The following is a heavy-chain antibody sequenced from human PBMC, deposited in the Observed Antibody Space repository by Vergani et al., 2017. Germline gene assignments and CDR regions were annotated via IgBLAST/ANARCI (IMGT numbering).Heavy chain of an antibody. CDR3: AGVGSGGSCSDY. CDR2: ISSSSSYI. Sequence: EVQLVESGGGLVKPGGSLRLSCAASGFTFSSYSMNWVRQAPGKGLEWVSSISSSSSYIYYADSVKGRFTISRDNAKNSLYLQMNSLRAEDTAVYYCAGVGSGGSCSDYWGQGTLVTVSS. CDR1: GFTFSSYS. V-gene: IGHV3-21*01. D-gene: IGHD2-15*01. J-gene: IGHJ4*02.